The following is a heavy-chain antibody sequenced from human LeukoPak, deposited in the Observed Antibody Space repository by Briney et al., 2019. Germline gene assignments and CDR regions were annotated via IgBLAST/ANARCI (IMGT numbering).Heavy chain of an antibody. D-gene: IGHD2-2*01. CDR2: ISAYNGNT. CDR3: ARDSCSSTSCYLGWFDP. Sequence: ASVKVSCKASGYTFTSYGISWVRQAPGQGLEWMGWISAYNGNTNYAQKLQGRVTMTTDTSTSTAYKELRSLRSDDTAVYYCARDSCSSTSCYLGWFDPWGQGTLVTVSS. V-gene: IGHV1-18*01. CDR1: GYTFTSYG. J-gene: IGHJ5*02.